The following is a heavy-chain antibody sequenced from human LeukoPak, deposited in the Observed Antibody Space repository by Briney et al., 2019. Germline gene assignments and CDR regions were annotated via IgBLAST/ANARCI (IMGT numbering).Heavy chain of an antibody. D-gene: IGHD3-10*01. Sequence: PGGSLRLSCAASGFTFSSYSMNWVRQAPGKGLEWVSSISSSSSYIYYADSVKGRFTISRDNAKNSLYLQMNSLRAEDTAVYYCARDIGSGSYYNGNAFDIWGQGTMVTVSS. CDR1: GFTFSSYS. CDR2: ISSSSSYI. J-gene: IGHJ3*02. V-gene: IGHV3-21*01. CDR3: ARDIGSGSYYNGNAFDI.